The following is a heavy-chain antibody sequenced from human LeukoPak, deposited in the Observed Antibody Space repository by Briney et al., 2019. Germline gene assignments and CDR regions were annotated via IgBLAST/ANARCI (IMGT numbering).Heavy chain of an antibody. J-gene: IGHJ4*02. V-gene: IGHV3-66*01. CDR2: IYNGDNT. Sequence: GGSLRLSCAASRFTVATNHMNWVRQAPGKGLEWVSVIYNGDNTAYVDSVKGRFTVSRDNSKYTLYLQMHSLRAEDTAVYFCARASRWLAFDTWGQGTLVTVSS. D-gene: IGHD6-19*01. CDR3: ARASRWLAFDT. CDR1: RFTVATNH.